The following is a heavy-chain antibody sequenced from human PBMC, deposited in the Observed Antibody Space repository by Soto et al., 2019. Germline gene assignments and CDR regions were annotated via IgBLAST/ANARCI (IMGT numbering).Heavy chain of an antibody. CDR2: ISYDGSNK. J-gene: IGHJ3*02. D-gene: IGHD6-13*01. CDR3: ARDGPEGGQQLVLLIKDAFDI. V-gene: IGHV3-30-3*01. Sequence: QVQLVESGGGVVQPGRSLRLSCAASGFTFSSYAMHWVRQAPGKGLEWVAVISYDGSNKYYADSVKGRFTISRDNSKNTLYLQMNSLRAEDTAVYYCARDGPEGGQQLVLLIKDAFDIWGQGTMVTVSS. CDR1: GFTFSSYA.